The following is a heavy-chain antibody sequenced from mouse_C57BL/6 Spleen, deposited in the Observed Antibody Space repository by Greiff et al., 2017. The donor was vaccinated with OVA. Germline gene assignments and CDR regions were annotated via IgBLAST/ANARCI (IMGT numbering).Heavy chain of an antibody. CDR2: IYPGDGDT. CDR3: ARAYGSSTAWFAY. D-gene: IGHD1-1*01. V-gene: IGHV1-82*01. CDR1: GYAFSSSW. J-gene: IGHJ3*01. Sequence: QVQLKQSGPELVKPGASVKISCKASGYAFSSSWMNWVKQRPGKGLEWIGRIYPGDGDTNYNGKFKGKATLTADKSSSTAYMQLSSLTSEDSAVYFCARAYGSSTAWFAYWGQGTLVTVSA.